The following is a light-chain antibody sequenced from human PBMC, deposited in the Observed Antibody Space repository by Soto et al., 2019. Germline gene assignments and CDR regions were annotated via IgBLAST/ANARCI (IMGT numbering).Light chain of an antibody. V-gene: IGKV3-20*01. Sequence: EMVLTQSPGTLSLSPGERATLSCKASQSVSSSYLAWYQQKPGQAPRLLIYGASSRATGIPDRFRGSGSGTDFTLTISRLEPEDFAVYYCQQYETFGQGTKVEIK. J-gene: IGKJ1*01. CDR2: GAS. CDR1: QSVSSSY. CDR3: QQYET.